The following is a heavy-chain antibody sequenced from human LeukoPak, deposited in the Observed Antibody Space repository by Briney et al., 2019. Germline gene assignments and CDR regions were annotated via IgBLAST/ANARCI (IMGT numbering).Heavy chain of an antibody. CDR1: GYTFTSYD. CDR3: ARGSYSSSWYLYYYYYMDV. Sequence: ASVKVSCKASGYTFTSYDINWVRQATGQGLEWMGWMNPNSGNTGYAQKFQGRVTITRNTSISTAYMELSSLRSEDTAVYYCARGSYSSSWYLYYYYYMDVWGKGTTVTVSS. D-gene: IGHD6-13*01. V-gene: IGHV1-8*03. CDR2: MNPNSGNT. J-gene: IGHJ6*03.